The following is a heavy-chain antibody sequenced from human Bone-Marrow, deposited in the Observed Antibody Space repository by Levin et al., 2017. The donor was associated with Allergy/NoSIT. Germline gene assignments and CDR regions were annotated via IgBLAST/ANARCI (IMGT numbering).Heavy chain of an antibody. Sequence: GESLKISCKASGYSFTSYCLHWVRQAPGQGLEWMAMINPRGGSTTYAQRFQGRVTMTRDTSTSTVYMELSSLRSEDTAVYYCARDLSGGLPDAFDIWGQGTIVSVSS. CDR2: INPRGGST. CDR3: ARDLSGGLPDAFDI. CDR1: GYSFTSYC. J-gene: IGHJ3*02. V-gene: IGHV1-46*01. D-gene: IGHD1-1*01.